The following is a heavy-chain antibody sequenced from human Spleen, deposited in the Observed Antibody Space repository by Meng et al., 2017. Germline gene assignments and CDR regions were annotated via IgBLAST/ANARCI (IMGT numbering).Heavy chain of an antibody. CDR1: GGSISSSSYY. J-gene: IGHJ1*01. D-gene: IGHD6-19*01. CDR3: ALAGYSSGWYVEYFQH. V-gene: IGHV4-39*07. CDR2: IYYSGST. Sequence: QLPLQGPGPGWLKPSEPPSPTCPAPGGSISSSSYYWGWIRQPPGKGLEWIGSIYYSGSTYYNPSLKSRVTISVDTSKNQFSLKLSSVTAADTAVYYCALAGYSSGWYVEYFQHWGQGTLVTVSS.